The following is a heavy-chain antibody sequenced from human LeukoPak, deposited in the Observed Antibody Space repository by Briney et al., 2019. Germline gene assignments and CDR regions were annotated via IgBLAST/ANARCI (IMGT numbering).Heavy chain of an antibody. CDR1: GYTFTGYY. CDR3: ARGMGSGSYSAAYYFDY. Sequence: GASVKVSCKASGYTFTGYYIHWVRQAPGQGLEWMGWMNPNSGNTGYAQKFQGRVTMTRNTSISTAYMELRSLRSDDTAVYYCARGMGSGSYSAAYYFDYWGQGTLVTVSS. V-gene: IGHV1-8*02. CDR2: MNPNSGNT. J-gene: IGHJ4*02. D-gene: IGHD3-22*01.